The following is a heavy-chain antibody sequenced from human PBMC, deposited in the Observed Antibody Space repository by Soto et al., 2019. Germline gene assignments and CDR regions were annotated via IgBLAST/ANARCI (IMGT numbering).Heavy chain of an antibody. Sequence: PSETLSLTCAVSGGSISSGGYSWSWIRQPPGKGLEWIGYIYHSGSTYYNPSLKSRVTISVDRSKNQFSLKLSSVTAADTAVYYCASRITMVRGVQTHLGAFDIWGQGTMVTVSS. D-gene: IGHD3-10*01. CDR3: ASRITMVRGVQTHLGAFDI. J-gene: IGHJ3*02. CDR2: IYHSGST. CDR1: GGSISSGGYS. V-gene: IGHV4-30-2*01.